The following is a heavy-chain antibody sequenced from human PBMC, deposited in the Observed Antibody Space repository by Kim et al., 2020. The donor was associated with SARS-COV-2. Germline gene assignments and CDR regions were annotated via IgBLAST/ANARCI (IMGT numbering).Heavy chain of an antibody. CDR1: GGSISSGDYY. J-gene: IGHJ4*02. D-gene: IGHD5-18*01. CDR2: IYYSGST. V-gene: IGHV4-30-4*01. CDR3: ARGPVDTAMALDY. Sequence: SETLSLTCTVSGGSISSGDYYWSWIRQPPGKGLEWIGYIYYSGSTYYNPSLKSRVTISVDTSKNQFSLKLSSVTAADTAVYYCARGPVDTAMALDYWGQGTLVTVSS.